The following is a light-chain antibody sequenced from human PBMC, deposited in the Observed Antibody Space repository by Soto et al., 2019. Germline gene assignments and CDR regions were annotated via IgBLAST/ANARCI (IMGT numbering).Light chain of an antibody. CDR1: SSDVGGYNY. J-gene: IGLJ1*01. V-gene: IGLV2-14*03. Sequence: QSALTQPASVSGSPGQSMTISCTGTSSDVGGYNYVSWYQHHPGKAPKLMIYDVSNRPSGVSNRFSGSKSGNTASLTISGLHPEDEADYYCSSYTTSNTRQIVFGTGTKVTVL. CDR2: DVS. CDR3: SSYTTSNTRQIV.